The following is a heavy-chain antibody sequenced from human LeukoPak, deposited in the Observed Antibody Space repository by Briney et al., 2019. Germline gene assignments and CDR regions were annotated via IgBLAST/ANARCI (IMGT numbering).Heavy chain of an antibody. D-gene: IGHD2-2*03. CDR1: GFTFGSYA. CDR3: ARVDVFTYDF. J-gene: IGHJ4*02. V-gene: IGHV3-64*01. Sequence: PGGSLRLSCAASGFTFGSYAMHWVRQAPGKGLEYVSAITNDGGTTFYANSVKGRFTISRDNSKNTLFLQMGSLRPEDMAVYYCARVDVFTYDFWGQGTLVTVSS. CDR2: ITNDGGTT.